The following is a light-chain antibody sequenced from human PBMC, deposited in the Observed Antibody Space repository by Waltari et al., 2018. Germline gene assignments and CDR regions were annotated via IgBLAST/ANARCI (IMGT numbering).Light chain of an antibody. J-gene: IGLJ3*02. CDR2: DVS. V-gene: IGLV2-14*02. CDR3: SSYTSSSTLGV. CDR1: SSDVGSYNL. Sequence: QSALTQPASVAGSPGQSITISCPGTSSDVGSYNLASWYQQHPGKAPKLMIYDVSNRPSGVSNRFSGSKSGNTASLTISGLQAEDEADYYCSSYTSSSTLGVFGGGTKLTVL.